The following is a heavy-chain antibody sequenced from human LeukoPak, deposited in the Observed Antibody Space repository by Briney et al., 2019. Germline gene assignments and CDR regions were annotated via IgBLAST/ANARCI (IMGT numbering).Heavy chain of an antibody. V-gene: IGHV3-21*01. CDR1: RFTFSSYS. Sequence: GGSLRLSCAASRFTFSSYSMNWVRQAPGKGLEWVSSISSSSSYIYYADSVKGRFAISRDNAKNSLYLQMNSLRAEDTAVYYCARLNSSSWYGSHYGMDVWGQGTTVTVSS. CDR3: ARLNSSSWYGSHYGMDV. CDR2: ISSSSSYI. D-gene: IGHD6-13*01. J-gene: IGHJ6*02.